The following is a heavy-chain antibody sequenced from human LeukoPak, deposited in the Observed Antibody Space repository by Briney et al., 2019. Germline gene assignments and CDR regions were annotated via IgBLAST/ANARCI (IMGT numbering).Heavy chain of an antibody. D-gene: IGHD3-3*02. V-gene: IGHV3-21*01. Sequence: GGSLRLSCAASGFTFSTYSLNWVRQAPGKGLEWVSSISGTSTYIYYGDSVKGRFTISRDNAKNSLYLQMNSLRAEDTGVYYCARELGYYYMDVWGKGTTVTVSS. CDR1: GFTFSTYS. CDR3: ARELGYYYMDV. CDR2: ISGTSTYI. J-gene: IGHJ6*03.